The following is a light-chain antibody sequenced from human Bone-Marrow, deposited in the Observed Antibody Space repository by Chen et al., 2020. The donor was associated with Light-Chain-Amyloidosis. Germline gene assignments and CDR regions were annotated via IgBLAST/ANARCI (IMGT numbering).Light chain of an antibody. J-gene: IGLJ2*01. Sequence: SCELTQPPSVSVSPGQTARITCSGDDLPTKYAYWYQQKPGQAPVLVIHRDTERPSGISERFSGSSSGTTATLTISGVQAEDEADYHCQSADSSGTYEAIFGGGTKLTVL. CDR3: QSADSSGTYEAI. CDR1: DLPTKY. V-gene: IGLV3-25*03. CDR2: RDT.